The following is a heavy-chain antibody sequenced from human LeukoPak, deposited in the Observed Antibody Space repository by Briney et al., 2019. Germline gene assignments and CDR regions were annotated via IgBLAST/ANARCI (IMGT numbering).Heavy chain of an antibody. Sequence: SETLSLTCTVSGASISHYYWSWIRQPPGRGLEWIGCAFYTGSTNYNPSLKSRVTISIDTSKSQFSLRLTSVTAADTAIYYCASLSHCSTSSCFDYWGRGTPVTVSS. J-gene: IGHJ4*02. CDR1: GASISHYY. CDR2: AFYTGST. CDR3: ASLSHCSTSSCFDY. V-gene: IGHV4-59*01. D-gene: IGHD2-2*01.